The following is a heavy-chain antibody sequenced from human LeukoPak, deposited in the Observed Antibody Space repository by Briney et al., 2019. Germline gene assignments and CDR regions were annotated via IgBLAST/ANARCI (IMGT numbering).Heavy chain of an antibody. D-gene: IGHD4-17*01. CDR1: GGSFSGYY. CDR3: ARVVGYGDYLRPGAFDI. Sequence: SETLSLTCAVYGGSFSGYYWSWIRQPPGKGLEWIGEINHSGSTNYNPSLKSRVTISVDTSKNQFPLKLSSVTAADTAVYYCARVVGYGDYLRPGAFDIWGQGTMVTVSS. V-gene: IGHV4-34*01. J-gene: IGHJ3*02. CDR2: INHSGST.